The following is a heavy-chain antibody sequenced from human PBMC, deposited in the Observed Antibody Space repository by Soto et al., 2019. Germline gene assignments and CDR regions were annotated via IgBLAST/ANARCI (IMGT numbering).Heavy chain of an antibody. CDR3: ARSTTVVNWFDP. CDR2: IYPGDSDT. D-gene: IGHD4-17*01. CDR1: GYNFTSYG. J-gene: IGHJ5*02. Sequence: PGESLRIPCKGSGYNFTSYGIGWVRQMPGKGLEWMGIIYPGDSDTRYSPSFQGQVTISADKSISTAYLQWSSLKASDTAMYYCARSTTVVNWFDPWGQGTLVTVSS. V-gene: IGHV5-51*01.